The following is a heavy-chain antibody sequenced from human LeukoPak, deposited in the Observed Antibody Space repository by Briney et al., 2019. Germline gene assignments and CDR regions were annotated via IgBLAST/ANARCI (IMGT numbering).Heavy chain of an antibody. D-gene: IGHD3-9*01. CDR2: IRSKAYGATT. CDR3: ARGPIWLYSGMDV. V-gene: IGHV3-49*04. J-gene: IGHJ6*02. CDR1: GFTFGDHA. Sequence: PGRSLRLSCTGSGFTFGDHAMGWVRQAPGKGLEWVGFIRSKAYGATTEYAASVKCRFTISRDDSKSIAYLQMNSLMTEDTAVYYCARGPIWLYSGMDVWGQGTTVTVSS.